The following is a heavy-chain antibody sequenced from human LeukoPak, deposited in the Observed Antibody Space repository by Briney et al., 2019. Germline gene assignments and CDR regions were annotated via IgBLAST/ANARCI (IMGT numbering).Heavy chain of an antibody. V-gene: IGHV3-74*01. CDR1: GFTFSSYW. CDR2: INSDGSST. Sequence: GGSLRLSCAASGFTFSSYWMHWVRQAPGKGLVWVSRINSDGSSTSYADSVKGRFTISRDNAKNTLYLQMNSLRAEDTAVYYYARAPNYGDYIDYWGQGTLVTVSS. J-gene: IGHJ4*02. CDR3: ARAPNYGDYIDY. D-gene: IGHD4-17*01.